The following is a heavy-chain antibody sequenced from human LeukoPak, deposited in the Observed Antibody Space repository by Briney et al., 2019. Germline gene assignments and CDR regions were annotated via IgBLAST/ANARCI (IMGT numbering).Heavy chain of an antibody. CDR2: IIPILGIA. Sequence: SVKVSCKASGGTFSSYAISWVRQAPGQGLEWMGRIIPILGIANYAQKFQGRVTITTDESTSTAYMELSSLRSEDTAVYYCARDRSGSYNFDYWGQGTLVTVSS. J-gene: IGHJ4*02. CDR3: ARDRSGSYNFDY. D-gene: IGHD1-26*01. V-gene: IGHV1-69*04. CDR1: GGTFSSYA.